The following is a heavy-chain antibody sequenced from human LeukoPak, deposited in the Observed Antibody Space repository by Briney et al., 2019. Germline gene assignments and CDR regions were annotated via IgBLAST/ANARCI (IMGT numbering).Heavy chain of an antibody. J-gene: IGHJ3*02. V-gene: IGHV5-51*01. CDR1: GYSFTSYW. CDR2: IYPGDSDT. CDR3: ASSSDTAMDTTDAFDI. D-gene: IGHD5-18*01. Sequence: GGSLRLSCKGSGYSFTSYWIGWVRQMPGRGLEWVGIIYPGDSDTRYSPSFQGQVTISADKSISTAYLQSSSLKASDTAMYYCASSSDTAMDTTDAFDIWGQGTMVTVSS.